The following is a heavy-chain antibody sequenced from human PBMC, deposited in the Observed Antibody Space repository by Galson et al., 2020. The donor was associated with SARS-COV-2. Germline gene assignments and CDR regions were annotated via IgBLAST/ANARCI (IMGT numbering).Heavy chain of an antibody. CDR1: GFTVSSNY. V-gene: IGHV3-53*01. CDR2: IYSGGST. Sequence: GSLRHSCAASGFTVSSNYMSWVRKATGKGLEWVSVIYSGGSTYYADSVKGRFTISRDNSKNTLYLQMNSLRAEDTAVYYCARETGNPGWFDPWGQGTLVTVSS. D-gene: IGHD1-1*01. CDR3: ARETGNPGWFDP. J-gene: IGHJ5*02.